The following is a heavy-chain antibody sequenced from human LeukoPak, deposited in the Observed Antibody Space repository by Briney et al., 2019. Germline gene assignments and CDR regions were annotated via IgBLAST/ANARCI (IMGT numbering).Heavy chain of an antibody. J-gene: IGHJ4*02. CDR2: IIPIFGTA. CDR1: GGTFSSYA. CDR3: AREANYYDSSGYFDD. Sequence: GASVKVSCKASGGTFSSYAISWVRQAPGQGLEWMGGIIPIFGTANYAQKFQGRVTITTDESTSTAYMELSSLRSEDTAVYYCAREANYYDSSGYFDDWGQGTLVTVSS. D-gene: IGHD3-22*01. V-gene: IGHV1-69*05.